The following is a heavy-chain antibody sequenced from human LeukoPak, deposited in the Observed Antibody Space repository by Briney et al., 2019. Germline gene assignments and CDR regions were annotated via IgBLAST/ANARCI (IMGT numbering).Heavy chain of an antibody. V-gene: IGHV1-69*05. CDR3: ASSNYYDSRNASDI. J-gene: IGHJ3*02. CDR1: GGTFSSYA. D-gene: IGHD3-22*01. Sequence: ASVKVSCKASGGTFSSYAISWVRQAPGQGLEWMGRIIPIFGTANYAQKFQGRVTITTDESTSTAYMELSSLRSEDTAVYYCASSNYYDSRNASDIWGQGTMVTVSS. CDR2: IIPIFGTA.